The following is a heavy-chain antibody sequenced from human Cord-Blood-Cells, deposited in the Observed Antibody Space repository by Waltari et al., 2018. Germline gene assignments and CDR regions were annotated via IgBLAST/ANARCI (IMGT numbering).Heavy chain of an antibody. Sequence: QVQLQESGPGLVKPSEPLSLTCTVSGSSISRGYYWGWIRQPPGKGLEWIGSIYHSGNTYYNPSLKSRVTISVDTSKNQFSLKLSSVTAADTAVYYCARVPRVGDQLLYGYWYFDLWGRGTLVTVSS. CDR3: ARVPRVGDQLLYGYWYFDL. CDR1: GSSISRGYY. D-gene: IGHD2-2*02. CDR2: IYHSGNT. J-gene: IGHJ2*01. V-gene: IGHV4-38-2*02.